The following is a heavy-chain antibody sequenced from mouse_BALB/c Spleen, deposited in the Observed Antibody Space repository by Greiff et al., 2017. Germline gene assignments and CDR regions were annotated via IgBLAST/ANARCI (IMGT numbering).Heavy chain of an antibody. J-gene: IGHJ3*01. CDR1: GYAFTNYL. V-gene: IGHV1-54*01. CDR2: INPGSGGT. Sequence: VQLQQSGAELVRPGTSVKVSCKASGYAFTNYLIEWVKQRPGQGLEWIGVINPGSGGTNYNEKFKGKATLTADKSSSTAYMQLSSLTSDDSAVYFCARGGFAYWGQGTLVTVSA. CDR3: ARGGFAY.